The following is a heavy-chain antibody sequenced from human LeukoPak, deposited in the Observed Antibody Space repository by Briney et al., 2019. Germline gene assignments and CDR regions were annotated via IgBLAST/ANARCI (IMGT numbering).Heavy chain of an antibody. J-gene: IGHJ3*02. CDR1: GGTFSSYA. CDR2: IIPILGIA. Sequence: SVKVSCKASGGTFSSYAISWVRQAPGQGLEWMGRIIPILGIANYAQKFQGRVTITADKSTSTAYMELSSLRSEDTAVYYCARERLLPRLPWGTNAFDIWGQGTMVTVSS. D-gene: IGHD3-16*01. CDR3: ARERLLPRLPWGTNAFDI. V-gene: IGHV1-69*04.